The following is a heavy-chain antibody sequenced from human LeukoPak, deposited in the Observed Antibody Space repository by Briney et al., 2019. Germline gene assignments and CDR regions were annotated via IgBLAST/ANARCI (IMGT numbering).Heavy chain of an antibody. D-gene: IGHD1-26*01. CDR3: ARGSSGSFWDFYYYYYMDV. CDR1: GGSISSYY. V-gene: IGHV4-59*01. CDR2: IYYSGST. Sequence: PSETLSLTCTVSGGSISSYYWSWIRQPPGKGLGWIGYIYYSGSTNYNPSLKSRVTISVDTSKNQFSLKLSSVTAADTAVYYCARGSSGSFWDFYYYYYMDVWGKGTTVTVSS. J-gene: IGHJ6*03.